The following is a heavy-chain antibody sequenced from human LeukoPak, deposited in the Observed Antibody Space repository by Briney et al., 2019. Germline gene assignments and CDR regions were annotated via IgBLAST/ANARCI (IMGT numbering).Heavy chain of an antibody. Sequence: GGSLRLSCAASGFTFSDYYMSWIRQAPGKGLEWVSYISSSGSTIYYADSVKGRFTISRDNAKNLLYLQMNSLRAEDTAVYYCAGDPNKGSSGYFDYWGQGTLVTVSS. CDR2: ISSSGSTI. CDR1: GFTFSDYY. CDR3: AGDPNKGSSGYFDY. V-gene: IGHV3-11*01. D-gene: IGHD3-22*01. J-gene: IGHJ4*02.